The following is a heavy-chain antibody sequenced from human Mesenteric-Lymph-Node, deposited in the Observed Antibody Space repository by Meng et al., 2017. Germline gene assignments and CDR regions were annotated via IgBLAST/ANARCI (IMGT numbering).Heavy chain of an antibody. CDR1: GGSISSYY. Sequence: SETLSPTCTVPGGSISSYYWSWIRQPAGKGLEWSGRIYTSGSTNYNPSLKSRVTMSVDTSKNQFSLKLSSVPAAGTAVYYCARDRVGSDSGSPGGDYWGQETLVTVSS. D-gene: IGHD1-26*01. CDR3: ARDRVGSDSGSPGGDY. CDR2: IYTSGST. J-gene: IGHJ4*02. V-gene: IGHV4-4*07.